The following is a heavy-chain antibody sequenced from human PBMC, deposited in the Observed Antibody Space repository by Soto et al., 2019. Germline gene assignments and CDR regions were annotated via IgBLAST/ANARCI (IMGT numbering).Heavy chain of an antibody. CDR1: GGTFSSYA. Sequence: SVKVSCKASGGTFSSYAISWVRQAPGQGLEWMGGIIPIFGTANYAQKFQGRVTITADESTSTAYMELSSLRSEDTAVYYCARDKDYDILTGYNPAWFDPWGQGTLVTVSS. V-gene: IGHV1-69*13. J-gene: IGHJ5*02. CDR3: ARDKDYDILTGYNPAWFDP. CDR2: IIPIFGTA. D-gene: IGHD3-9*01.